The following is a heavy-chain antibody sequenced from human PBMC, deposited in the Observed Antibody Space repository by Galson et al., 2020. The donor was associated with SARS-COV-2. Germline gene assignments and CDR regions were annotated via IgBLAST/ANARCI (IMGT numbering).Heavy chain of an antibody. J-gene: IGHJ3*02. CDR1: GGSFGGDF. CDR3: ARVRVDAGIPREFDI. D-gene: IGHD5-18*01. Sequence: SETLSFTCAVYGGSFGGDFWTWIRQPPGKGLDWIGQINHSGYTNFNPSLKSRVTISVDTSMKPFSLKLISVTAADTGVYYCARVRVDAGIPREFDIWGRGALVTVSS. V-gene: IGHV4-34*01. CDR2: INHSGYT.